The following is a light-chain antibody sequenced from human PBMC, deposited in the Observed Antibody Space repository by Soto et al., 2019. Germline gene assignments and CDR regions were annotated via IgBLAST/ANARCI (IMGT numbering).Light chain of an antibody. CDR3: CSYAGSSPVV. V-gene: IGLV2-23*02. J-gene: IGLJ2*01. CDR2: EVS. Sequence: QSALTQPASVSGSPGQSITISCTGTSSDVGRYNLVSWYQQHPGKAPKLMIYEVSKRPSGVSNRFSGSKSGNTASLTISGIQAEDEAAYDFCSYAGSSPVVFGGGTKLTVL. CDR1: SSDVGRYNL.